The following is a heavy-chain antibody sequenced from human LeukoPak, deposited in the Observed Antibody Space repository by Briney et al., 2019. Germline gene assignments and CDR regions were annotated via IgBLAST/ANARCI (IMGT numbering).Heavy chain of an antibody. CDR2: ISSDSNYI. CDR1: GFTFSSYS. V-gene: IGHV3-21*01. CDR3: ASRYCTSTNCYAFDI. D-gene: IGHD2-2*01. J-gene: IGHJ3*02. Sequence: GGSLRLSCAASGFTFSSYSMNWVRPAPGKGVEWVSSISSDSNYIFYADSVQGRFTISRDNAENSLFLQMNSLRAEDTAVYYCASRYCTSTNCYAFDIWGQGTMVTVSS.